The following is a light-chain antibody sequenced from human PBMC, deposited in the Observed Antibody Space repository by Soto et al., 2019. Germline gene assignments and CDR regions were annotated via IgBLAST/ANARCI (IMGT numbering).Light chain of an antibody. V-gene: IGKV1-39*01. J-gene: IGKJ3*01. CDR3: LQSYSTPFT. CDR2: AAS. Sequence: DIQMTQSPSSLSASVGDRVTITCRASQSIASYLNWYQQKPGKAPKLLIHAASTLQSGVPSRFSGSGSGTDFTLTTRSLQPEDCATYYCLQSYSTPFTFGPGTTVDFK. CDR1: QSIASY.